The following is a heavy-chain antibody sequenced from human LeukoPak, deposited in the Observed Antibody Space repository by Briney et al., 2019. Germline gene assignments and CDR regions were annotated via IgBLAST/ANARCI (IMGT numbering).Heavy chain of an antibody. CDR2: IAYDGGNK. D-gene: IGHD3-22*01. CDR3: ARDSSPWYYYDRSGSNGFVP. CDR1: GFTFSSYA. Sequence: GRSLRLSCAASGFTFSSYATLWVRQAPGKGLEWVAVIAYDGGNKYYADSVKGRFTISRDNSKNTLFLQMNSLRAEDTAVYYCARDSSPWYYYDRSGSNGFVPWGQGTLVTVSS. V-gene: IGHV3-30-3*01. J-gene: IGHJ5*02.